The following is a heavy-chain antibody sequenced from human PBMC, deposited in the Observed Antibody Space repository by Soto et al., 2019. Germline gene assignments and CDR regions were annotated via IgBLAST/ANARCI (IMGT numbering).Heavy chain of an antibody. CDR2: IGPESGAT. V-gene: IGHV1-2*02. J-gene: IGHJ4*02. D-gene: IGHD1-26*01. CDR1: GYTFTGHY. Sequence: ASVMVSCKASGYTFTGHYMHWVRQAPEQGPEWMGEIGPESGATRYAQKFQGRVTMTRDTSITTVYMELKNLSPDDTAVYYCGRGRSGQIVVFYWGQGTPVTVS. CDR3: GRGRSGQIVVFY.